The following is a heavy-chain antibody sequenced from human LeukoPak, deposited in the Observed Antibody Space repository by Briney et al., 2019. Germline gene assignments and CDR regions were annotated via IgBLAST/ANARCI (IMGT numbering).Heavy chain of an antibody. CDR3: GRGSTTISGVVLF. V-gene: IGHV3-74*01. CDR2: IDGDGSST. Sequence: GGPLRLPCTASGFIFNNYWMHWVRQAPGKGLVWVSRIDGDGSSTTYADSVRGRFTISRDNANNTLYLQMNSLRAEDTGVYYCGRGSTTISGVVLFWGQGTLVTVSS. D-gene: IGHD3-3*01. CDR1: GFIFNNYW. J-gene: IGHJ4*02.